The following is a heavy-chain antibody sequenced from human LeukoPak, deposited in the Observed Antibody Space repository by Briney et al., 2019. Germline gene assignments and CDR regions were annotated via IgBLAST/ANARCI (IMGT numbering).Heavy chain of an antibody. J-gene: IGHJ6*03. V-gene: IGHV3-23*01. Sequence: GGSLRLSCAASGFSFSSYAMTWVRQAPGKGLEWVSGINGTDGPTYYADSVKGRFTISRDNSKNMVFLQMNSLRAEDTAIYYCAKCLSHVTAVTTDYYYYYMDVWGKGTTVTVSS. CDR2: INGTDGPT. CDR3: AKCLSHVTAVTTDYYYYYMDV. CDR1: GFSFSSYA. D-gene: IGHD4-17*01.